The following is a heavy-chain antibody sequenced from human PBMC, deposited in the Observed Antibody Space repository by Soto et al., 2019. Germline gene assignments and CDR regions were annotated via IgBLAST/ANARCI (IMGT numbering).Heavy chain of an antibody. CDR2: IYYSGST. D-gene: IGHD2-15*01. Sequence: SETLSLTCTGSGGSISRGDYYWSWIRQPPGKGLEWIGYIYYSGSTYYNPSLKSRVTISVDTSKNQFSLKLSSVTAADTAVYYCARGINFPYYFDYWGQGTLVTVSS. V-gene: IGHV4-30-4*01. CDR1: GGSISRGDYY. CDR3: ARGINFPYYFDY. J-gene: IGHJ4*02.